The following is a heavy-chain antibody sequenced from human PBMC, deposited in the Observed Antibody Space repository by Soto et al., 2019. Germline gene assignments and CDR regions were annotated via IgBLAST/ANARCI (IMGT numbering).Heavy chain of an antibody. CDR2: IVVGSGNT. J-gene: IGHJ5*02. V-gene: IGHV1-58*01. Sequence: VASVKVSCKASGFTFTSSAVQWVRQARGQRLEWIGWIVVGSGNTNYAQKFQERVTITRDMSTSTAYMELSSLRSEDTAVYYCAAEGQVTRTSANNWFDPWGQGTLVTVSS. CDR1: GFTFTSSA. D-gene: IGHD2-21*02. CDR3: AAEGQVTRTSANNWFDP.